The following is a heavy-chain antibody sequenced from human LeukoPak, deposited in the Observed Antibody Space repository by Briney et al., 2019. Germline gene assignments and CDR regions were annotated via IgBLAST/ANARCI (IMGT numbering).Heavy chain of an antibody. V-gene: IGHV3-53*01. J-gene: IGHJ4*02. CDR2: IYSGGST. Sequence: YPGGSLRLSCAASGFTVSSNYMSWVRQAPGKGLEWVSVIYSGGSTYYADSVKGRFAISRDNSKNTLYLQMNSLRAEDTAVYYCARSPRLYSSSNRGDYWGQGTLVTVSS. D-gene: IGHD6-6*01. CDR1: GFTVSSNY. CDR3: ARSPRLYSSSNRGDY.